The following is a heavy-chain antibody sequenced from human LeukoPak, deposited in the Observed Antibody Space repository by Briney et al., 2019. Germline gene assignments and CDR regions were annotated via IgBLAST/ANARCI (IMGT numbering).Heavy chain of an antibody. J-gene: IGHJ3*02. CDR1: GFTFSNYD. V-gene: IGHV3-23*01. CDR2: FRASDDTT. CDR3: AKSLRAAAGTGAFDI. D-gene: IGHD6-13*01. Sequence: PGGSLRLSCAASGFTFSNYDMSWVRQAPGKGLEWVSSFRASDDTTYYADSVKGRFTISRDNSKNTLYLQMNGLRVEDTAVYYCAKSLRAAAGTGAFDIWGQGTMVTVSS.